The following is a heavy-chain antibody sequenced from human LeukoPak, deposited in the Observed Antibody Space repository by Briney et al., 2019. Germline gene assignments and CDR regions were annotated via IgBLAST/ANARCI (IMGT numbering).Heavy chain of an antibody. Sequence: GTSLRLSCTASGFSFHDHGMDWVRQAPGKGLEWVAVIAADGGVKQYADSVKGRFSLSRDNSKNTVSLQMNGLTAEDTAVYYCAREATWGQWYFDLWGQGAPVTVSS. V-gene: IGHV3-30*03. CDR1: GFSFHDHG. CDR3: AREATWGQWYFDL. D-gene: IGHD6-19*01. J-gene: IGHJ4*02. CDR2: IAADGGVK.